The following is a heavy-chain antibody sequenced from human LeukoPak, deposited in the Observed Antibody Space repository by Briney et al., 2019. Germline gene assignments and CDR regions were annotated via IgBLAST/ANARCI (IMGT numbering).Heavy chain of an antibody. CDR2: IYFSGGT. Sequence: SETLSLTCTVSGDSISSSNCCWGWIRQPPGKGLEWIGSIYFSGGTYYNASLKSRVTISVDTSKNQFSLKLSSVTAADTAVYYCARGLRSGFDYWGQGTLVTVSS. CDR3: ARGLRSGFDY. V-gene: IGHV4-39*07. CDR1: GDSISSSNCC. D-gene: IGHD3-3*01. J-gene: IGHJ4*02.